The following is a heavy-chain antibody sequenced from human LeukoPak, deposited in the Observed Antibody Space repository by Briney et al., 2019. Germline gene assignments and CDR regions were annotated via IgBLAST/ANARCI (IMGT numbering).Heavy chain of an antibody. CDR2: INTNTGNP. CDR1: GYTFTSYG. J-gene: IGHJ4*02. D-gene: IGHD3-22*01. V-gene: IGHV7-4-1*01. CDR3: DY. Sequence: SVKVSCKASGYTFTSYGMNWVRQAPGQGLEWMGWINTNTGNPTYAQGFTGRFVFSLDTSVSTAYYCAREVLYDSSGYSMIDYWGQGTLVTVSS.